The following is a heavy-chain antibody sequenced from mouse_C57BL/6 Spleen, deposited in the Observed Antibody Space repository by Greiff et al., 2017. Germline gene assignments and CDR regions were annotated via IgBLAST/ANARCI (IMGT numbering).Heavy chain of an antibody. CDR2: INPNYGTT. D-gene: IGHD2-2*01. Sequence: VQLKESGPELVKPGASVKISCKASGYSFTDYNMNWVKQSNGKSLEWIGVINPNYGTTSYNQKFKGKATLTVDQSSSTAYMQLNSLTSEDSAVYYCARGGGLGYYAMDYWGQGTSGTVSS. J-gene: IGHJ4*01. CDR1: GYSFTDYN. V-gene: IGHV1-39*01. CDR3: ARGGGLGYYAMDY.